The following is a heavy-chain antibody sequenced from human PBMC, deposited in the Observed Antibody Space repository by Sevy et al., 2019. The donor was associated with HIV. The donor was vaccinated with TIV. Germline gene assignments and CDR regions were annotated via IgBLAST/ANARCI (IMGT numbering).Heavy chain of an antibody. V-gene: IGHV1-18*01. CDR2: ISAYNGNT. Sequence: ASGKVSCKASGYTFTSYGISWVRQAPGQGLEWMGWISAYNGNTNYAQKLQGRVTMTTDTSTSTAYMELRSLRSDDTAVYYCARGSGYDILTGYYKPSYYFDYWGQGTLVTVSS. D-gene: IGHD3-9*01. J-gene: IGHJ4*02. CDR1: GYTFTSYG. CDR3: ARGSGYDILTGYYKPSYYFDY.